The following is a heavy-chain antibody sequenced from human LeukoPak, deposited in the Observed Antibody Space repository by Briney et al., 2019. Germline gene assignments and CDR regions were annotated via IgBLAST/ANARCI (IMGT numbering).Heavy chain of an antibody. CDR2: ISGSGSST. CDR1: GSIFSSYA. J-gene: IGHJ4*02. V-gene: IGHV3-23*01. Sequence: PGGSLRLSCEASGSIFSSYAMSWVRQAPGKGLEWVSGISGSGSSTYYADSVKGRFTISRDNSKNTLFLQMNSLRAEDTAVYYCAKERSGVVPAAINYWGQGTLVTVSS. CDR3: AKERSGVVPAAINY. D-gene: IGHD2-2*01.